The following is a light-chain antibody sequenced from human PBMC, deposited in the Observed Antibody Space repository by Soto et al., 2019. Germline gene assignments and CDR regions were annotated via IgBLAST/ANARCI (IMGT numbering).Light chain of an antibody. CDR2: EVY. J-gene: IGLJ1*01. Sequence: QSVLSQPASVSGSPGQSITISCTGTSGDIGNYNYVSWYQHYPGKAPRLLIYEVYNRPSGVSNRFSGSKSGDTASLTISGLQAEDEGDYYCQSFDAGVSGYVFGPGTKVTVL. V-gene: IGLV2-14*01. CDR3: QSFDAGVSGYV. CDR1: SGDIGNYNY.